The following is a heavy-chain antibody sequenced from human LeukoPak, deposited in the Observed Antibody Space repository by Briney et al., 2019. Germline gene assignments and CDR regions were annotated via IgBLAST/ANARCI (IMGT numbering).Heavy chain of an antibody. Sequence: SVKISCKASGGTFSSYAISWVRQAPGQGLEWMGGIIPIFGTANYAQKFQGRVTITAGESTSTAYMELSSLRSEDTAVYYCAREGYSYGSSYSDAFDIWGQGTMVTVSS. CDR1: GGTFSSYA. V-gene: IGHV1-69*13. D-gene: IGHD5-18*01. CDR3: AREGYSYGSSYSDAFDI. CDR2: IIPIFGTA. J-gene: IGHJ3*02.